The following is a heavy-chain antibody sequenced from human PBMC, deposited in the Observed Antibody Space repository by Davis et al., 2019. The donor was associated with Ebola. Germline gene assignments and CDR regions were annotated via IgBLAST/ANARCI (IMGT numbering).Heavy chain of an antibody. CDR3: ATGPLAAARY. D-gene: IGHD6-13*01. Sequence: ASVKVSCKASGYTFTSYDINWVRQAPGQGLEWMGWINPHNGNINYAQNVQGRVIMTSDTATTTAYMEVGSLRSDDTAVYYCATGPLAAARYWGQGALVSVSP. CDR1: GYTFTSYD. CDR2: INPHNGNI. J-gene: IGHJ4*02. V-gene: IGHV1-18*01.